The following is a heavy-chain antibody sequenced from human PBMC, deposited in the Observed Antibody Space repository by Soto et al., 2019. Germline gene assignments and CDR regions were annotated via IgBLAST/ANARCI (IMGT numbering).Heavy chain of an antibody. Sequence: GGSLRLSCAASGFTFSSYSMNWVRQAPGKGLEWVSYISSSSSTIYYADSVKGRFTISRDNAKNSLYLQMNSLRDEDTAVYYCARDVQRGVRGVIEDPSWFDPWGQGTLVTVSS. CDR2: ISSSSSTI. CDR1: GFTFSSYS. CDR3: ARDVQRGVRGVIEDPSWFDP. J-gene: IGHJ5*02. D-gene: IGHD3-10*01. V-gene: IGHV3-48*02.